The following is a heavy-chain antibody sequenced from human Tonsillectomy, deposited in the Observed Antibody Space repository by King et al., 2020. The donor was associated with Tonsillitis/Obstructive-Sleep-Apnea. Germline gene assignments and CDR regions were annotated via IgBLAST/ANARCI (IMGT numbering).Heavy chain of an antibody. J-gene: IGHJ5*02. D-gene: IGHD3-22*01. CDR1: GGTFSSYA. V-gene: IGHV1-69*04. CDR2: IIPILGVA. CDR3: ATYYYDSSGYDEYNWFDP. Sequence: QLVQSGAEVKKPGSSVKVSCKASGGTFSSYAINWVRQAPGQGLEWMGRIIPILGVADYAPKFQGRVTITADKSTTTAYMELGSLRSDDTAVYYCATYYYDSSGYDEYNWFDPWGQGTLVTVSS.